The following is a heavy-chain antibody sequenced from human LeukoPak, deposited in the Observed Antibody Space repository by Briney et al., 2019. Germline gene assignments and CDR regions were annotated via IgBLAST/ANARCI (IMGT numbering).Heavy chain of an antibody. CDR2: INPNNGDT. D-gene: IGHD4-23*01. CDR1: GYTFTGPY. CDR3: ARDHLGWDSDSIPYYYYMDV. V-gene: IGHV1-2*02. J-gene: IGHJ6*03. Sequence: GASVKVSCKASGYTFTGPYIHWVRQAPGQGLGFMGWINPNNGDTNYAQNFQGRVTMTRDTSFNTAYVEVSRLRSDDTAVYYCARDHLGWDSDSIPYYYYMDVWGKGTTVTVSS.